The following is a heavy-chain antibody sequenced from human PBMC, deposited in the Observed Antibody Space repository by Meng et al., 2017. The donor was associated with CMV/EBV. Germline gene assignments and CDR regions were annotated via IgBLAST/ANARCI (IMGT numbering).Heavy chain of an antibody. CDR3: ARRLAAAEGTSFSYYGMDV. CDR2: IYPGDSDT. D-gene: IGHD6-13*01. Sequence: GESLKISRKGSGYSFTSYWISWVRQMPGKGLEWVGIIYPGDSDTRYSPSFQGQVTISADKSISTAYLQWSSLKASDTAMYYCARRLAAAEGTSFSYYGMDVWGQGTTVTVSS. V-gene: IGHV5-51*01. CDR1: GYSFTSYW. J-gene: IGHJ6*02.